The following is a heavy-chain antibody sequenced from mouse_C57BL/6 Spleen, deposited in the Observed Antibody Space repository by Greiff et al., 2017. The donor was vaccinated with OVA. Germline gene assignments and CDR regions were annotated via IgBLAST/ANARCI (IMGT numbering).Heavy chain of an antibody. V-gene: IGHV2-5*01. Sequence: VQGVESGPGLVQPSQSLSITCTVSGFSLTSYGVHWVRQSPGKGLEWLGVIWRGGSPDYNAAFMSRLSITTDTSKSHVFFKMNSVQADDTDIYSCDKEGYAMDYWGKGTTVTVSS. CDR3: DKEGYAMDY. CDR1: GFSLTSYG. J-gene: IGHJ4*01. CDR2: IWRGGSP.